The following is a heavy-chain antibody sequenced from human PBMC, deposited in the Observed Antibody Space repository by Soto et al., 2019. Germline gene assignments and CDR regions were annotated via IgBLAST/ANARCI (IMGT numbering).Heavy chain of an antibody. Sequence: GVLRLSCAASGFISRSYWMHWVRQVPGKGLVWVSRINGDGRSTSYADSVKGRFTISRDNAKNTLYLQMNSLRADDTAVYYCARAQYLADDAFDIWGQGAMVTVSS. D-gene: IGHD2-2*01. CDR3: ARAQYLADDAFDI. J-gene: IGHJ3*02. CDR1: GFISRSYW. CDR2: INGDGRST. V-gene: IGHV3-74*01.